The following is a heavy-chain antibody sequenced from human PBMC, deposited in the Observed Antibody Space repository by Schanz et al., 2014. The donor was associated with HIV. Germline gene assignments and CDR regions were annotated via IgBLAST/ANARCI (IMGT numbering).Heavy chain of an antibody. J-gene: IGHJ6*02. V-gene: IGHV1-8*01. Sequence: QVQLVQSGAEVKKPGASVKVSCKASGYTFTSYDINWVRQATGQGLEWMGWMNPNSGNTGYAQKFQGRVTMTTDTSTSTAYMELRNLRSDDTAVYYCARGARYGMDVWGQGTTVTVSS. CDR2: MNPNSGNT. CDR3: ARGARYGMDV. CDR1: GYTFTSYD.